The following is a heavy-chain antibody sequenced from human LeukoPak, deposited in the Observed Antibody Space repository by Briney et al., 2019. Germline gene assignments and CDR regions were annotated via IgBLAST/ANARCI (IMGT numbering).Heavy chain of an antibody. CDR1: GGSISSGSYY. D-gene: IGHD6-19*01. V-gene: IGHV4-61*02. Sequence: PSETLSFTCTVSGGSISSGSYYWSWIRQPAGKGLEWIGRIYTSGSTNYNPSLKSRVTISVDTSKNQFSLKLSSVTAADTAVYYCAREQCRAVAGNDYYYYYYYYMDVWGKGTTVTVSS. CDR2: IYTSGST. CDR3: AREQCRAVAGNDYYYYYYYYMDV. J-gene: IGHJ6*03.